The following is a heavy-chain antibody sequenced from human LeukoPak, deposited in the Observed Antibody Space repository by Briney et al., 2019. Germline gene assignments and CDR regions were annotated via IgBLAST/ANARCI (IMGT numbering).Heavy chain of an antibody. CDR2: INPSGTGT. CDR1: GYTFTSYY. CDR3: AREESGGYFDY. J-gene: IGHJ4*02. Sequence: ASVKVSLKASGYTFTSYYMHWVRQAPGQGLEWMGLINPSGTGTNYAQKFQGRVTMTRDTSTSTVYMELSGLRSEDTAVYYCAREESGGYFDYWGQGTLVTVSS. V-gene: IGHV1-46*01. D-gene: IGHD2-8*02.